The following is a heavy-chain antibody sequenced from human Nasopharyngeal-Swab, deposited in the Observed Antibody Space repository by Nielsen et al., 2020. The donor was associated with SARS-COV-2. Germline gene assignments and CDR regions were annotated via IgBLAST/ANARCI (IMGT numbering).Heavy chain of an antibody. CDR1: GFTFSSYS. Sequence: GGSLGLSCAASGFTFSSYSMNWVRQAPGKGLEWVSSISSSGSYIYYADSVKGRFTISRDNAKNSLYLQMNSLRAEDTAVYYCARWDYSNYDLDYWGQGTLVTVSS. CDR3: ARWDYSNYDLDY. D-gene: IGHD4-11*01. CDR2: ISSSGSYI. J-gene: IGHJ4*02. V-gene: IGHV3-21*01.